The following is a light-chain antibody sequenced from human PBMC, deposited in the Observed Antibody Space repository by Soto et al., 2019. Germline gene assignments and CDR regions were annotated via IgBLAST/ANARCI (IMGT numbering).Light chain of an antibody. CDR2: KVS. CDR3: MKGTHWPIN. CDR1: QGLLHSNGYNY. J-gene: IGKJ5*01. Sequence: VITHSPVSLPVTPVDPASISFMSSQGLLHSNGYNYLNWFQQRPGRSPRRLIYKVSNRDSGVPARFSGSGSGTDFALKISRVGAEDVGVYYCMKGTHWPINFGQGTRLEIK. V-gene: IGKV2-30*02.